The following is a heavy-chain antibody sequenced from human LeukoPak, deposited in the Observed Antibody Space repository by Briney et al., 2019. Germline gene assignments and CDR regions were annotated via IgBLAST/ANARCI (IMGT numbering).Heavy chain of an antibody. D-gene: IGHD3-10*01. CDR2: ISSSSSTI. J-gene: IGHJ4*02. CDR1: GFKFSDHY. CDR3: ARGTALWFGELLTPFYFDY. V-gene: IGHV3-48*01. Sequence: GGSLRLSCAASGFKFSDHYIDWVRQAPGKGLEWVSYISSSSSTIYYADSVKGRFTISRDNAKNSLYLQMNSLRAEDTAVYYCARGTALWFGELLTPFYFDYWGQGTLVTVSS.